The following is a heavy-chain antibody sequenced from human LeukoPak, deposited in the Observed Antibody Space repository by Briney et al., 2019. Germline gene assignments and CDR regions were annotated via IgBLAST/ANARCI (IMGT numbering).Heavy chain of an antibody. D-gene: IGHD3-9*01. CDR2: ITGSGDTT. CDR3: AKWGDYDILTGYYVSDF. CDR1: GFIFRNYA. V-gene: IGHV3-23*01. Sequence: GGSLRLSCAASGFIFRNYAMSWVRQAPGKGLEWVSAITGSGDTTYYADSVKGRFTISRDNSKNTLYVEMNTLRAEDTAVYYCAKWGDYDILTGYYVSDFWGQGTLVAVSS. J-gene: IGHJ4*02.